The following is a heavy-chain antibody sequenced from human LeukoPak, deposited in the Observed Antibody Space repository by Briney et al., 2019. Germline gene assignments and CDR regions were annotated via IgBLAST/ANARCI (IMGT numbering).Heavy chain of an antibody. CDR2: ISAYNGNT. J-gene: IGHJ6*03. D-gene: IGHD5-18*01. CDR3: ASPGYSYGTYMDV. V-gene: IGHV1-18*01. CDR1: GYTFTSYG. Sequence: ASVKVSCKASGYTFTSYGISWVRQAPGQGLEWMGWISAYNGNTNYAQKLQGRVTMTRNTSISTAYMELSSLRSEDTAVYYCASPGYSYGTYMDVWGKGTTVTVSS.